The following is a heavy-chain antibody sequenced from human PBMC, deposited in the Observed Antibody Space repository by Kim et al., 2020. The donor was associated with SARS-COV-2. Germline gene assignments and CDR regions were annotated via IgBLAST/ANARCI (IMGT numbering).Heavy chain of an antibody. J-gene: IGHJ4*02. V-gene: IGHV1-3*01. D-gene: IGHD3-10*01. Sequence: KFQGRVTITRDTSASTAYMELSSLRSEDTAVYYCARGKPMVRGVILPFDYWGQGTLVTVSS. CDR3: ARGKPMVRGVILPFDY.